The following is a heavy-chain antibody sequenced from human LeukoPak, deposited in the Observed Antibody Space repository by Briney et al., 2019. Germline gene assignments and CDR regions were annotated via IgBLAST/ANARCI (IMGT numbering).Heavy chain of an antibody. CDR2: NSAYNGNT. CDR3: ASATPSDTDYYGMDV. D-gene: IGHD2-2*01. Sequence: ASVKVSCKASGYIFTSYGISWVRQAPGLGLEWMGWNSAYNGNTNYAQKLQGRVTMTTDTSTSTAYMELRSLRSDDTAVYYCASATPSDTDYYGMDVWGQGSTVTVSS. CDR1: GYIFTSYG. J-gene: IGHJ6*02. V-gene: IGHV1-18*01.